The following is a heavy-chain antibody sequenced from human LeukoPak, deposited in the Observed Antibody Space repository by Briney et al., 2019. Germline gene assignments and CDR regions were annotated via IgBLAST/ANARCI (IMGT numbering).Heavy chain of an antibody. J-gene: IGHJ3*02. Sequence: ASVKVSCKASGYTFTSYGISWVRQAPGQGLEWMEWISAYNGNTNYAQKLQGRVTMTTDTSTSTAYMELRSLRSDDTAVYYCAIFSSGVIQLVGSDDAFDIWGQGTMVTVSS. V-gene: IGHV1-18*01. CDR2: ISAYNGNT. D-gene: IGHD6-13*01. CDR3: AIFSSGVIQLVGSDDAFDI. CDR1: GYTFTSYG.